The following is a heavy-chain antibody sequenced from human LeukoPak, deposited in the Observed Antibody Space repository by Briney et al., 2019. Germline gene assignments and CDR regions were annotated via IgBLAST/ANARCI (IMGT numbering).Heavy chain of an antibody. D-gene: IGHD4-17*01. CDR1: GFTFSSYG. CDR3: AKNTTVTIDY. V-gene: IGHV3-23*01. Sequence: PGGSLRLSCAASGFTFSSYGMNWVRQAPGKGVEWVSGISGSGGITYYADSVKGRFSISRDNSKNTLYLQMNSLRAEDTAVYYCAKNTTVTIDYWGQGALVTVSS. J-gene: IGHJ4*02. CDR2: ISGSGGIT.